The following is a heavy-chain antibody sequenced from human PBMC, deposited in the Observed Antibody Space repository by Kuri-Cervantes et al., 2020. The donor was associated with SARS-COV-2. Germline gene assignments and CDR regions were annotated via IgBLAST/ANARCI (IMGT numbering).Heavy chain of an antibody. V-gene: IGHV4-39*01. CDR3: ARSRSTANLDY. Sequence: SETLSLTCTVSGGSISSSSYYWGWIRQPPGKGLEWIGSIYYSGSTYYNPSLKSRVTISVDTSKNQISLRLSSVTAADTAVYYCARSRSTANLDYWGQGTLVTVSS. D-gene: IGHD2-21*02. J-gene: IGHJ4*02. CDR2: IYYSGST. CDR1: GGSISSSSYY.